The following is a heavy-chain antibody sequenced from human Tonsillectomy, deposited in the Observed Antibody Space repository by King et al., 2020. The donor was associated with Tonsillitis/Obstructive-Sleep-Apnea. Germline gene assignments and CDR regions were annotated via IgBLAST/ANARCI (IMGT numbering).Heavy chain of an antibody. CDR2: IIPIFGTA. CDR1: GGTFSSYA. CDR3: ARRGGGGVGAPNWLEP. Sequence: VQLVESGAEVKKPGSSVKVSCKASGGTFSSYAISWVRQAPGQGLEWMGGIIPIFGTANYAQKFQGRVTITADESTSTAYMELSSLRSEDTAVYYCARRGGGGVGAPNWLEPWGQGTLVTVSS. D-gene: IGHD1-26*01. V-gene: IGHV1-69*01. J-gene: IGHJ5*02.